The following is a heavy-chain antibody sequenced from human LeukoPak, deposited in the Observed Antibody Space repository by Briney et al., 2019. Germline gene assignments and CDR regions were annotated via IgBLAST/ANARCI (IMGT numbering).Heavy chain of an antibody. D-gene: IGHD5-18*01. V-gene: IGHV3-30*04. CDR2: ISYDGSNK. J-gene: IGHJ4*02. Sequence: GGSLRLSCAASGFTFNNYAMHWVRQAPGKGLEWVAVISYDGSNKYYTDSVKGRFTISRDNAKNSLYLQMNSLRAEDTAVYYCARDVDSYGYDGGYWGQGTLVTVSS. CDR3: ARDVDSYGYDGGY. CDR1: GFTFNNYA.